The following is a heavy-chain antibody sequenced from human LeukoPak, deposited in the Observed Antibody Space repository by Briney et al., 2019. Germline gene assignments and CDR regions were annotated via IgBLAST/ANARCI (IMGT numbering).Heavy chain of an antibody. Sequence: SETLSLTCAVYGGSFSGYYWSWIRQPPGKGLEWIGEINHSGSTNYNPSLKSRVTISVDTSKNQFSLKLSSATAADTAVYYCARGPRGVLAGSDYWGQGTLVTVSS. CDR2: INHSGST. CDR3: ARGPRGVLAGSDY. D-gene: IGHD2-8*02. J-gene: IGHJ4*02. V-gene: IGHV4-34*01. CDR1: GGSFSGYY.